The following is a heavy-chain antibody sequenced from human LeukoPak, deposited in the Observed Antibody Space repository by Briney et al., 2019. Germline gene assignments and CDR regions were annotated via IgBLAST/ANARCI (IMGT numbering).Heavy chain of an antibody. V-gene: IGHV4-30-2*01. CDR1: GGSISSGGYY. CDR3: ARSWELRPRDWYFDL. D-gene: IGHD3-10*01. Sequence: SETLSLTCTVSGGSISSGGYYWSWIRQPPGKGLEWIGYIYHSGSTYYNPSLKSRVTISVDRSKNQFSLKLSSVTAADTAVYYCARSWELRPRDWYFDLWGRGTLVTVSS. J-gene: IGHJ2*01. CDR2: IYHSGST.